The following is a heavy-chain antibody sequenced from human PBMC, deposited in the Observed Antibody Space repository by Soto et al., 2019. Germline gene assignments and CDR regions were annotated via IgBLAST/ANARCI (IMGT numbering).Heavy chain of an antibody. Sequence: EVQLLESGGGLVQPGGSLRLSCAASGFTFSSYAMSWVRQAPGKGLEWVSAISGSDGSTYYAESVKGRSTISRDTSKNTLYLQMNSLRAEDTAVYYCVKGGSGWYFDFWGQGTLVTVSS. CDR3: VKGGSGWYFDF. CDR1: GFTFSSYA. V-gene: IGHV3-23*01. J-gene: IGHJ4*02. CDR2: ISGSDGST. D-gene: IGHD6-19*01.